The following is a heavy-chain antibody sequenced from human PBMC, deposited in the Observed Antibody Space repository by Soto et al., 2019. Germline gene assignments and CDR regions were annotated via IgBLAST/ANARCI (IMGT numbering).Heavy chain of an antibody. CDR2: IPSKTNTDAT. V-gene: IGHV3-73*02. CDR3: TRQHLDVPVASAIDY. J-gene: IGHJ4*02. CDR1: GFTFSGST. D-gene: IGHD6-19*01. Sequence: EVQLVESGGGLVQPGGSLKLSCAASGFTFSGSTIHWVRQTSGKGLEWVGRIPSKTNTDATAYAASVKGRFTISRDDSKNTAYLQMDSLKTEDTAVYYCTRQHLDVPVASAIDYWGQGTLVTVSS.